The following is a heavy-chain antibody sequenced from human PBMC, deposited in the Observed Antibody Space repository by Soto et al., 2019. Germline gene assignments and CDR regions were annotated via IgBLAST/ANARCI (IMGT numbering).Heavy chain of an antibody. Sequence: QVQLVESGGGVVQPGRSLRLSCAASGFTFSSYGMHWVRQAPGKGLEWVAVISYDGSNKYYADSVKGRFTISRDNSKNTLYLQMNSLRAEDTAVYSCAKDSSGYYFGPFDYWGQGTLVTVSS. CDR3: AKDSSGYYFGPFDY. CDR2: ISYDGSNK. V-gene: IGHV3-30*18. CDR1: GFTFSSYG. J-gene: IGHJ4*02. D-gene: IGHD3-22*01.